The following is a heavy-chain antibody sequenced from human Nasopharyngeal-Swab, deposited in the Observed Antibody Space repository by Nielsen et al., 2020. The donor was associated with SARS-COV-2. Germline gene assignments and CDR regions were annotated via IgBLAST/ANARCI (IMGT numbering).Heavy chain of an antibody. J-gene: IGHJ2*01. CDR1: GDSIRSYY. V-gene: IGHV4-59*01. Sequence: SKTLSLTCTVSGDSIRSYYWSWIRQPPGKGLEWIGYIYYSGTTNYNPSLKSRVTISVDTSNNQFSLKLSSVTAADTAVYYCARRLTLESFWYFDLWGRGTLVTVSS. CDR3: ARRLTLESFWYFDL. D-gene: IGHD3-3*01. CDR2: IYYSGTT.